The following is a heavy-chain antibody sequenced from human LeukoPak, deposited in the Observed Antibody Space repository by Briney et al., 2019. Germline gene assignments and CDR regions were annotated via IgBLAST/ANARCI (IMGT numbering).Heavy chain of an antibody. J-gene: IGHJ4*02. CDR3: AREEYSGSYSFDY. Sequence: PGGSLRLSRAASGFTFSSYSMNWVRQAPGKGLEWVSYISSSSSYIYYADSVKGRFSISRDNAKNSLYLQMNSLRAEDTAVYYCAREEYSGSYSFDYWGQGTLVTVSS. V-gene: IGHV3-21*01. CDR1: GFTFSSYS. D-gene: IGHD1-26*01. CDR2: ISSSSSYI.